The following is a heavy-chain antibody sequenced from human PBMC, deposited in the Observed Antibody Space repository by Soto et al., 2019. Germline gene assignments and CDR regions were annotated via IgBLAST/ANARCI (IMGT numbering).Heavy chain of an antibody. CDR3: AGTTSLQWYYMDV. CDR2: ISSSSSYI. Sequence: GGSLRLSCAASGFTFSSYSMNWVRQAPGKGLEWVSSISSSSSYIYYADSVKGRFTISRDNAKNSLYLQMNSLRAEDTAVYYCAGTTSLQWYYMDVWGKGTTVTVSS. V-gene: IGHV3-21*01. D-gene: IGHD1-7*01. J-gene: IGHJ6*03. CDR1: GFTFSSYS.